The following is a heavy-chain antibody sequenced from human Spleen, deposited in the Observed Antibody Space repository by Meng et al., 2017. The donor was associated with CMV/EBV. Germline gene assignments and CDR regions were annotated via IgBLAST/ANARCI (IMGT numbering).Heavy chain of an antibody. V-gene: IGHV4-39*01. D-gene: IGHD3-3*01. CDR1: GGSISSSSYY. CDR2: IYYSGST. J-gene: IGHJ4*02. CDR3: ARMVLRFSLFDY. Sequence: GSGGSISSSSYYWGWIRQPPGKGLEWIGSIYYSGSTYYNPSLKSRVTISVDTSKNQFSLKLSSVTAADTAVYYCARMVLRFSLFDYWGQGTLVTVSS.